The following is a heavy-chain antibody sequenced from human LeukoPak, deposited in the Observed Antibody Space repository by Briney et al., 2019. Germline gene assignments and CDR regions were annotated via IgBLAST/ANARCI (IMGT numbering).Heavy chain of an antibody. CDR2: ISSSGGTT. CDR3: AKAGIAVPATPEY. Sequence: GGSLRLSCAASGFTFSSYAMNWVRQAPGKGLEWVSVISSSGGTTYYSDSVKGRFIISRDSPKNTLYLQMNSLRAEDTAVYYCAKAGIAVPATPEYCGQGTQVTVSS. CDR1: GFTFSSYA. D-gene: IGHD6-19*01. J-gene: IGHJ4*02. V-gene: IGHV3-23*01.